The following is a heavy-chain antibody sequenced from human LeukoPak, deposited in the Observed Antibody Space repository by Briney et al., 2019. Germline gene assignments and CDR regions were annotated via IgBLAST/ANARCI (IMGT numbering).Heavy chain of an antibody. CDR3: ARAGHPVTIFGGVIRRRDYYYYYMDV. V-gene: IGHV3-21*01. D-gene: IGHD3-3*01. J-gene: IGHJ6*03. Sequence: PGGSLRLSCAASGFTFSSYSMNWVRQAPGKGLEWVSSISSSSSYIYYADSVKGRFTISRDNAKNSLYLQMNSLRAEDMAVYYCARAGHPVTIFGGVIRRRDYYYYYMDVRGKGTTVTVSS. CDR2: ISSSSSYI. CDR1: GFTFSSYS.